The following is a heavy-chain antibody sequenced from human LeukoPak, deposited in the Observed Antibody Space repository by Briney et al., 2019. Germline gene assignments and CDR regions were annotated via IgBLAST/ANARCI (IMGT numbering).Heavy chain of an antibody. CDR2: IYTSGST. V-gene: IGHV4-4*07. D-gene: IGHD5-24*01. J-gene: IGHJ4*02. CDR3: ARGDGYNYNYFDY. CDR1: GGYINSYY. Sequence: SETLSLTCSVSGGYINSYYWSWIRQPPGKGLEWIGRIYTSGSTNYNPSLKSRVTMSVDTSKNQFSLKLSSVTAADTAVYYCARGDGYNYNYFDYWGQGTLVTVSS.